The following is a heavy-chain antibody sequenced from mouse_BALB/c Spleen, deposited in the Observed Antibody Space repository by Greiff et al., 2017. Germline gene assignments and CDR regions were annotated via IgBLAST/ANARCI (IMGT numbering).Heavy chain of an antibody. Sequence: EVQLQQSGAELVKPGASVKLSCTASGFNIKDTYMHWVKQRPEQGLEWIGRIGPANGNTKYDPKFQGKATITADTSSNTAYLQLSSLTSEDTAVYYCARRLRGAMDYGGQGTSVTVSS. D-gene: IGHD1-1*01. CDR1: GFNIKDTY. J-gene: IGHJ4*01. CDR3: ARRLRGAMDY. CDR2: IGPANGNT. V-gene: IGHV14-3*02.